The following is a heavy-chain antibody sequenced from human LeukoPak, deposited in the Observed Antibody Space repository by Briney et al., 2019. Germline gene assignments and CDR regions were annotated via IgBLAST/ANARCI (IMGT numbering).Heavy chain of an antibody. Sequence: SVTVSCKASGYTFTSYGISWVRQPPGQGLEWMGRIIPLLDITIYAERFHGRVTITADKSTSTAYLEVSSLRSKDTAVYYCATDGPGAMGADYLYGLDVWGQGTTVSVSS. CDR1: GYTFTSYG. J-gene: IGHJ6*02. CDR3: ATDGPGAMGADYLYGLDV. CDR2: IIPLLDIT. V-gene: IGHV1-69*10. D-gene: IGHD2-2*01.